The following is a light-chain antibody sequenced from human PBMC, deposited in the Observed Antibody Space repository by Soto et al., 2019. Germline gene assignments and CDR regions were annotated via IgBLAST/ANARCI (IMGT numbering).Light chain of an antibody. Sequence: QSALTQPASVSGSPGQSITISCTGTSSDVGSYNFVPWYQQHPGKTPKLMIYEGSKWPSGVSNRFSGSLSGNTASLTISGLQADDEADYYCCAYAGSGTFVFGSGTKLTVL. CDR1: SSDVGSYNF. CDR2: EGS. V-gene: IGLV2-23*01. J-gene: IGLJ1*01. CDR3: CAYAGSGTFV.